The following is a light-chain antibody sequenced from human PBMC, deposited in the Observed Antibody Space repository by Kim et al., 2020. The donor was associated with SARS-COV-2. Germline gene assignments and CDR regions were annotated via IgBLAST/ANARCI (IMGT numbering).Light chain of an antibody. CDR2: SAS. V-gene: IGKV3-15*01. J-gene: IGKJ1*01. CDR1: QSISSR. Sequence: EIVMTQSPATLSVSPGERATLSCRASQSISSRLAWYQQKPGQAPRLLIYSASARTSGTPARFSGSGSGTEFTLTISSLQSEDFAVYYCQQSIQWPRTFGQGTKVDIK. CDR3: QQSIQWPRT.